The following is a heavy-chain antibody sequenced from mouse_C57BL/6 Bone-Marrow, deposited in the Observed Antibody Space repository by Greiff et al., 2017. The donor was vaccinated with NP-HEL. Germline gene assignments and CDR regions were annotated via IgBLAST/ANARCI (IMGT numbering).Heavy chain of an antibody. CDR3: ARLDFDY. V-gene: IGHV1-69*01. CDR2: IDPSDSYT. Sequence: VQLQQSGAELVMPGASVKLSCKASGYTFTSYWMHWVKQRPGQGLEWIGEIDPSDSYTNYNQKFKGKSTLTVDKSSSTAYMQLSSLTSEASAVYYCARLDFDYWGQGTTLTVSS. CDR1: GYTFTSYW. J-gene: IGHJ2*01.